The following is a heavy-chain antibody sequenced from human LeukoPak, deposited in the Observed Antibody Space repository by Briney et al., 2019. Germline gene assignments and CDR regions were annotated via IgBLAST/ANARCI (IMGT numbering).Heavy chain of an antibody. CDR1: GFIVSNNY. Sequence: GGSLRLSCAASGFIVSNNYMSWARQAPGKGLEWVSIISTRGTTYYADSVKGRFTISRDNSQNTLYLQMNSLRAEDTAVYYCATRGRSGYYYGMDVWGQGTAVTVSS. V-gene: IGHV3-66*01. CDR3: ATRGRSGYYYGMDV. J-gene: IGHJ6*02. D-gene: IGHD1-26*01. CDR2: ISTRGTT.